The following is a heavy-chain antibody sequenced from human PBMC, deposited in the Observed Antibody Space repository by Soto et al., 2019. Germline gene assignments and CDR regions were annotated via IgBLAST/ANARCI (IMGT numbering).Heavy chain of an antibody. CDR3: ARDESLDV. V-gene: IGHV1-46*01. J-gene: IGHJ6*02. CDR1: GYRFTSYS. D-gene: IGHD3-10*01. CDR2: INPSGGST. Sequence: QVQLVQSGAEVKKPGASVKVSCKASGYRFTSYSMHWVRQAPGQGLEWMGIINPSGGSTTYAQKFQDRVTMTRDTSTSTVYMEVSSLRSEDTAVYYCARDESLDVWGQGTTVTVSS.